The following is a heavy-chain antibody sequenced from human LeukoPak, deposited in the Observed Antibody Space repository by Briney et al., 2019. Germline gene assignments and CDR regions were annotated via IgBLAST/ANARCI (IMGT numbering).Heavy chain of an antibody. CDR1: GGSISSSSYY. J-gene: IGHJ4*02. CDR3: ARSVVRGVIIIFNDY. CDR2: IYYSGST. Sequence: SETLSLTCTVSGGSISSSSYYWGWVRQPPGKGLEWIGSIYYSGSTYNNPALKSRVTISVHTSKNQFSLKLSSVTAADTAVYYCARSVVRGVIIIFNDYWGQGTLVTVSS. V-gene: IGHV4-39*01. D-gene: IGHD3-10*01.